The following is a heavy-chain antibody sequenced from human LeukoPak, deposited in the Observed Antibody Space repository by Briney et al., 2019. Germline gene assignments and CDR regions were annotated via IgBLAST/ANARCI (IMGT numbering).Heavy chain of an antibody. CDR3: ARDRQWIQLWQTWYFDY. Sequence: ASVKVSCKASGYTFTSYYMHWVRQAPGQGLEWMGIINPSGGSTSYAQKFQGRVTMTRDTFTSTVYMELSSLRSEDTAVYYCARDRQWIQLWQTWYFDYWGQGTLVTVSS. CDR2: INPSGGST. CDR1: GYTFTSYY. D-gene: IGHD5-18*01. V-gene: IGHV1-46*01. J-gene: IGHJ4*02.